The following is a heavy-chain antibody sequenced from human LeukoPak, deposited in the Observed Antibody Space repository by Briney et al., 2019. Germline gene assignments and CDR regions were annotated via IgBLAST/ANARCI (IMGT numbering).Heavy chain of an antibody. J-gene: IGHJ5*02. CDR2: IIPIFGTA. CDR3: ARVIVGNDCSSTSCYMGDWFDP. CDR1: GYTFTSYD. V-gene: IGHV1-69*13. Sequence: SVKVSCKASGYTFTSYDINWVRQATGQGLEWMGGIIPIFGTANYAQKFQGRVTITADESTSTAYMELSSLRSEDTAVYYCARVIVGNDCSSTSCYMGDWFDPWGQGTLVTVSS. D-gene: IGHD2-2*02.